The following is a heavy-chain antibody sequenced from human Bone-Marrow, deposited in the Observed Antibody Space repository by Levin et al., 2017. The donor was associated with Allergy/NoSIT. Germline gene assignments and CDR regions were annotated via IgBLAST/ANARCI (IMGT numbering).Heavy chain of an antibody. CDR3: ARERGGYKYGDY. J-gene: IGHJ4*02. V-gene: IGHV1-18*04. CDR1: GYTFTDYG. CDR2: FNTYNGNT. D-gene: IGHD5-24*01. Sequence: VASVKVSCKASGYTFTDYGITWVRQAPGQGLEWMGWFNTYNGNTNYAQKLQGRVTMTTDTSTGTVYMELKSLRSDDTAVYYCARERGGYKYGDYWGQGTLVTVSS.